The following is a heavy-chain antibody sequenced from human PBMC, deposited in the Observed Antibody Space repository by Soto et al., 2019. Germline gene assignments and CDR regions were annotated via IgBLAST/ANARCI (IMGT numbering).Heavy chain of an antibody. D-gene: IGHD3-3*01. CDR2: INPSGGST. CDR1: GYTLTSYY. J-gene: IGHJ4*02. V-gene: IGHV1-46*01. Sequence: ASVKVSCKASGYTLTSYYMHWVRQAPGQGLEWMGIINPSGGSTSYAQKFQGRVTMTRDTSTSTVYMELSSLRSEDTAVYYCARDGFGGVTPETNPLDYWGQGTLVTVSS. CDR3: ARDGFGGVTPETNPLDY.